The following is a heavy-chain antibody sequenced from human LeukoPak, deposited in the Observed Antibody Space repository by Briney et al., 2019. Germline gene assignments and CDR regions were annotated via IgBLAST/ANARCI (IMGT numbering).Heavy chain of an antibody. Sequence: ASVKVSCKASGGTFSSYAISWVRQAPGQGLEWMGGIIPIFGTANYAQKFQGRVTITADESTSTAYMELSSLRSEDTAVYYCARTTYYYDSSGLPNYYYYGMDVWGQGTTVTVSS. J-gene: IGHJ6*02. V-gene: IGHV1-69*01. CDR3: ARTTYYYDSSGLPNYYYYGMDV. CDR2: IIPIFGTA. D-gene: IGHD3-22*01. CDR1: GGTFSSYA.